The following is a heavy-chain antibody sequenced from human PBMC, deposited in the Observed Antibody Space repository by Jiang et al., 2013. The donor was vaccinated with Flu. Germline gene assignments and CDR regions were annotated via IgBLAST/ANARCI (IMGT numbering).Heavy chain of an antibody. CDR2: IYYSGST. J-gene: IGHJ4*02. CDR1: GGSISSSSYY. Sequence: GLVKPSETLSLTCTVSGGSISSSSYYWGWIRQPPGKGLEWIGSIYYSGSTYYNPSLKSRVTISVDTSKNQFSLKLSSVTAADTAVYYCARVYNWNDGSDYWGQGTLVTVSS. D-gene: IGHD1-1*01. CDR3: ARVYNWNDGSDY. V-gene: IGHV4-39*07.